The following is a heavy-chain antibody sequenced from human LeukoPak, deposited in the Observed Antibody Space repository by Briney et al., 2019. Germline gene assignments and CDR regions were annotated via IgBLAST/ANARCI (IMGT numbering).Heavy chain of an antibody. CDR1: GYTFTSYG. CDR3: ARVPLTIFGVEDSFYYYYYMDV. D-gene: IGHD3-3*01. J-gene: IGHJ6*03. V-gene: IGHV1-18*01. CDR2: ISPYNGNT. Sequence: ASVKVSCKASGYTFTSYGFSWVRQAPGQGLEWMGWISPYNGNTNYAQNLHGRVTMTTDTSTSTAYMELRSLRSDDTAVYYCARVPLTIFGVEDSFYYYYYMDVWAKGTTVTVSS.